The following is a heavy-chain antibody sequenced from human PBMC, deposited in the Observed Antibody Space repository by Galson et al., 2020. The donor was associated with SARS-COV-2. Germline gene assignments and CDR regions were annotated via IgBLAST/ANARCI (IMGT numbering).Heavy chain of an antibody. V-gene: IGHV5-51*01. D-gene: IGHD3-22*01. J-gene: IGHJ4*02. Sequence: KIGESLKISCKGSGYSFNSYWIGWVRQMPGKGLEWMGIIYPGDSDTRYSPSFQGQVTISADKSISTAYLQWSSLKASDTAMYYCARSPYYYDSSGLFFDYWGQGTLVTVSS. CDR1: GYSFNSYW. CDR2: IYPGDSDT. CDR3: ARSPYYYDSSGLFFDY.